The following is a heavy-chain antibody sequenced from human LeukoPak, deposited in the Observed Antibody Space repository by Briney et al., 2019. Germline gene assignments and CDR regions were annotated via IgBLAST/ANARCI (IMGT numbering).Heavy chain of an antibody. Sequence: PGGSLRLSCAASGFTFSSYAMSWVRQAPGKGLEWVSAISGSGGSTFYADSVKGRFTISRDNSKNTLYLQMNSLRADDTAVYYCAKDRIPAAAGIMARFDYWGQGTLVTVSS. CDR1: GFTFSSYA. D-gene: IGHD6-13*01. CDR3: AKDRIPAAAGIMARFDY. CDR2: ISGSGGST. V-gene: IGHV3-23*01. J-gene: IGHJ4*02.